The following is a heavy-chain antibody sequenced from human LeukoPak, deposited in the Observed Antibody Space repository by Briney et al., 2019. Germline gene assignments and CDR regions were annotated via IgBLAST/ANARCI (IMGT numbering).Heavy chain of an antibody. D-gene: IGHD2-2*02. J-gene: IGHJ4*02. CDR2: MNPNSGNT. V-gene: IGHV1-8*02. CDR1: GYTFTSYG. Sequence: ASVKVSCKASGYTFTSYGISWVRQAPGQGLEWMGWMNPNSGNTGYAQKFQGRVTMTRNTSISTAYMELSSLRSEDTAVYYCARGEYCSSTSCYKFDYWGQGTLVTVSS. CDR3: ARGEYCSSTSCYKFDY.